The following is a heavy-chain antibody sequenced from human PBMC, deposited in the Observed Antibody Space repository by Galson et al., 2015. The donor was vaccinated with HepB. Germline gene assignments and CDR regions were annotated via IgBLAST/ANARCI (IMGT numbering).Heavy chain of an antibody. CDR3: ARGRVDRGLRHYGMDV. J-gene: IGHJ6*02. V-gene: IGHV3-30*04. Sequence: SLRLSCAASRFMFSSYAMHWVRQAPGKGLEWVAVISYGGSNQYYADSVKGRFTISRDNSKNTLYLQMSSLRPEDTAVYYCARGRVDRGLRHYGMDVWGQGTTVTVSS. D-gene: IGHD3-10*01. CDR2: ISYGGSNQ. CDR1: RFMFSSYA.